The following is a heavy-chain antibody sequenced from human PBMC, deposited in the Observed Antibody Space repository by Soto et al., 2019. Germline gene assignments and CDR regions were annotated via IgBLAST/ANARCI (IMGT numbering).Heavy chain of an antibody. J-gene: IGHJ3*02. CDR3: ARARDADAWSADAFDN. D-gene: IGHD3-3*01. CDR2: IYYSGST. Sequence: SETLSLTCTVSGGSISSGGYYWSWIRQHPGKGLEWIGYIYYSGSTYYNPSLKSRVTISVDTSKNQVSLKLSSVTAADTAVYYCARARDADAWSADAFDNWGQGTMVTVSS. V-gene: IGHV4-31*03. CDR1: GGSISSGGYY.